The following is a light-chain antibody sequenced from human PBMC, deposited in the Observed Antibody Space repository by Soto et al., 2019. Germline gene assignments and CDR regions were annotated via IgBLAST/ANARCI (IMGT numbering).Light chain of an antibody. CDR1: QDIRNY. Sequence: DIQMTQSPSSLSASVGDRVTITCRASQDIRNYLAWFQQKPGKAPESLIYAASTLHSGVPSKFSGSGSGTDFTLTISSLQPEDSATYYCQQYIAYPLTFGGGTKVEIK. J-gene: IGKJ4*01. V-gene: IGKV1-16*02. CDR2: AAS. CDR3: QQYIAYPLT.